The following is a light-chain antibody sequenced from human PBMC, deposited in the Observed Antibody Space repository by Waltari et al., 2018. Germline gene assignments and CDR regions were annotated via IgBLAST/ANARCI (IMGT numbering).Light chain of an antibody. CDR2: AAS. Sequence: DIQVNQSPSSLSASVGDRVTITCRASQNIGTYLNWLQQKPGKGPKVLVSAASTLQSGVPSRFSGSGSGTDFTLIISDLQPEDFATYYCQQSYKVPYSFGPGTKLQI. CDR1: QNIGTY. J-gene: IGKJ2*01. V-gene: IGKV1-39*01. CDR3: QQSYKVPYS.